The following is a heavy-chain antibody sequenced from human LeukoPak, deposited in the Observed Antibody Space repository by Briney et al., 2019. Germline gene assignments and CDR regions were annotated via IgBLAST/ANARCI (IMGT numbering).Heavy chain of an antibody. CDR3: ARDDYVWGVNYYYYYMDV. CDR1: GFTFSSYG. Sequence: GGSLRLSCAASGFTFSSYGMHWVRQAPGKGLEWVAFIRYDGSNKYYADSVKGRFTISRDNSKNTLYLQMNSLRAEDTAVYYCARDDYVWGVNYYYYYMDVWGKGTTVTVSS. D-gene: IGHD3-16*01. CDR2: IRYDGSNK. J-gene: IGHJ6*03. V-gene: IGHV3-30*02.